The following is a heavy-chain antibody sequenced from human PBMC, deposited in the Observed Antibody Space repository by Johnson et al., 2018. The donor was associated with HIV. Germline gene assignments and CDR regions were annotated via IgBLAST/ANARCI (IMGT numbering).Heavy chain of an antibody. CDR3: ARELNSGNYDPWFERWESGAFDV. V-gene: IGHV3-7*05. CDR1: GFTFSDYW. D-gene: IGHD1-26*01. J-gene: IGHJ3*01. CDR2: IKYDGSDK. Sequence: EVQLVESGGGVVQPGRSLRLSCGASGFTFSDYWMSWVRQAPGKGLEWVASIKYDGSDKYYVDAVKGRLIISRDNVNNSVYLQMNSLRGEDTAVYYCARELNSGNYDPWFERWESGAFDVWGRGTLVTVSS.